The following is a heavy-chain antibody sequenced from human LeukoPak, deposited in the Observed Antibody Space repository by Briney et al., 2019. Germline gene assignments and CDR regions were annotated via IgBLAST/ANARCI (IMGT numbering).Heavy chain of an antibody. V-gene: IGHV3-23*01. Sequence: AISRSGATTYYADSVKGRFTISRDNSKNTLYLQMNSLRAEDTAVYYCAKARFGVVTTFDYWGQGTLVTVSS. J-gene: IGHJ4*02. CDR3: AKARFGVVTTFDY. CDR2: ISRSGATT. D-gene: IGHD3-3*01.